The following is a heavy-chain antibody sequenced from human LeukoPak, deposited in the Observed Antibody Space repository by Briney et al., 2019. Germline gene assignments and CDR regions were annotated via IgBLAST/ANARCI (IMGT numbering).Heavy chain of an antibody. CDR1: GGSFSGYY. V-gene: IGHV4-34*01. CDR3: ARDIPTFWSSYYNPQITYYYYYYGMDV. CDR2: INHSGST. D-gene: IGHD3-3*01. J-gene: IGHJ6*02. Sequence: SETLSLTCAVYGGSFSGYYWSWIRQPPGKGLEWIGEINHSGSTNYNPSLKSRVTISVDTSKNQFSLKLSSVTAADTAVYYCARDIPTFWSSYYNPQITYYYYYYGMDVWGQGTTVTVSS.